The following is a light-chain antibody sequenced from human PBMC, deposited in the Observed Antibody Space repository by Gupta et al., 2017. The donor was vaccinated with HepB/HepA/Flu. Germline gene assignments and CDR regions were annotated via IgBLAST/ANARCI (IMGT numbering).Light chain of an antibody. V-gene: IGLV1-44*01. CDR2: SNN. Sequence: QSALTQPPSVSGTPGQRVPISCSGSTSNIRVNTVNWYRQLPGSAPKLLIHSNNQRSSGVPDRFSGSRSVTSASLAISGLQSEDEADYHCAIWDDSLNGWAFGGGTTLTVL. CDR3: AIWDDSLNGWA. J-gene: IGLJ3*02. CDR1: TSNIRVNT.